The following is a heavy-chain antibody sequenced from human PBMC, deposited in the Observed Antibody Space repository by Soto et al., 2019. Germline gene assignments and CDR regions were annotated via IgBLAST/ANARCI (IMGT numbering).Heavy chain of an antibody. CDR3: ARVLAYCGGDCYRLGYYYYGMYV. CDR2: IIPMFGTA. Sequence: QVQLVQSGADVKKPGSSVKVSCRVSGGTFSSHTITWVRQAPGQGLEWMGGIIPMFGTAKYAEKFQGRVMITADASTRTVYMEVSSLRSEDTAVYFCARVLAYCGGDCYRLGYYYYGMYVWGQGTTVTVSS. J-gene: IGHJ6*02. V-gene: IGHV1-69*12. CDR1: GGTFSSHT. D-gene: IGHD2-21*02.